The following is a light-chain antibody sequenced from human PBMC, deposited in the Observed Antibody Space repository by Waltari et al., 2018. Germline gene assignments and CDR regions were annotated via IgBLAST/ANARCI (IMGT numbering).Light chain of an antibody. Sequence: EVVMTQSPATLSVSPGERVSLPCRASQIAKTSLAWYQQTPGQAPRLLIYRASTRAAGVPARFSGSGSGTEFTLTISSLQSEDSAIYYCQQYNIWPWTFGPGTNVDIK. V-gene: IGKV3D-15*01. J-gene: IGKJ1*01. CDR2: RAS. CDR3: QQYNIWPWT. CDR1: QIAKTS.